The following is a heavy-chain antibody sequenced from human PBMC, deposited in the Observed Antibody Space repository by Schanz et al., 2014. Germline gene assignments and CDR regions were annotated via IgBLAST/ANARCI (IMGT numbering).Heavy chain of an antibody. V-gene: IGHV7-4-1*02. J-gene: IGHJ5*02. CDR3: ARGGVVVVTAALNWFDP. Sequence: QVQLVQSGAEVKKPGSSVKVSCKASGDTFTSFAMNWVRQAPGQGLEWMGWINTNNGDPTYAQGFTGRFVFSLDTSVSTAYLQISSLKAEDTAVYYCARGGVVVVTAALNWFDPWGQGTLVTVSS. CDR2: INTNNGDP. D-gene: IGHD2-15*01. CDR1: GDTFTSFA.